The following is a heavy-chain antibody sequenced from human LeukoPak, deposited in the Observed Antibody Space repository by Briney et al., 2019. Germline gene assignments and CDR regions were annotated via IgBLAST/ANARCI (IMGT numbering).Heavy chain of an antibody. V-gene: IGHV3-66*01. CDR3: ARGTNGYTYGFDY. CDR1: GFTVSDNY. D-gene: IGHD5-18*01. CDR2: LFSGGTT. Sequence: GGSLRLSCVASGFTVSDNYMSWVRQAPGKGLEGVSFLFSGGTTYYADSVKGRFTMSRDSSRNTLFLQMNSLRAEDTAVYYCARGTNGYTYGFDYWGQGTLVTVSS. J-gene: IGHJ4*02.